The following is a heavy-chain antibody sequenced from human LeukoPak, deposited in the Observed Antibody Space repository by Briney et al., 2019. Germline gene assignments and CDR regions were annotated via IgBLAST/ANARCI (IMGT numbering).Heavy chain of an antibody. CDR1: VFTFSSYA. V-gene: IGHV3-23*01. CDR2: ISDSGGST. Sequence: GGSLRLSCAASVFTFSSYAMSWVRQAPGKGLECVSAISDSGGSTYYADSVKGRFTISRDNSKNTLYLQMNSLRAEDTAVYYCWVCYDSGGYPNTFDYWGQGTLVTVSS. D-gene: IGHD3-22*01. CDR3: WVCYDSGGYPNTFDY. J-gene: IGHJ4*02.